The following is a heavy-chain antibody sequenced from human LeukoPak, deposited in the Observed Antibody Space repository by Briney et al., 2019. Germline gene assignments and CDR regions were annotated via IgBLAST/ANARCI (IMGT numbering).Heavy chain of an antibody. V-gene: IGHV3-21*01. Sequence: GGSLRLSCAASGFTFDDHGMNWVRQAPGKGLEWVSSISSSSSYIYYADSVKGRFTISRDNAKNSLYLQMNSLRAEDTAVYYCARVSPRYCSSTSCYPPDYWGQGTLVTVSS. D-gene: IGHD2-2*01. J-gene: IGHJ4*02. CDR1: GFTFDDHG. CDR2: ISSSSSYI. CDR3: ARVSPRYCSSTSCYPPDY.